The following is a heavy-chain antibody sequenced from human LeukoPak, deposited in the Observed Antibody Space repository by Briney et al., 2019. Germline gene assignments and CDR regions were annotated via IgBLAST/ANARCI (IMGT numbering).Heavy chain of an antibody. V-gene: IGHV3-7*01. J-gene: IGHJ4*02. CDR3: ARTIRGY. D-gene: IGHD3-10*01. CDR2: IKEDGSEK. Sequence: PGGFLRLSCAASGFTFSNYWMSWVRQAPGQGLEWVANIKEDGSEKYYVDSVKGRFTISRDNAKNSLYLQMNSLRAEDTAVYYCARTIRGYWGQGTLVTVSS. CDR1: GFTFSNYW.